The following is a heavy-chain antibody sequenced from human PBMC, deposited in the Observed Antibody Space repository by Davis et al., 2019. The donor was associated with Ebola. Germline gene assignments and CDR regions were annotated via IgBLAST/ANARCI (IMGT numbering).Heavy chain of an antibody. CDR1: GGTFSSYA. V-gene: IGHV1-69*04. CDR2: IIPILGIA. J-gene: IGHJ4*02. Sequence: SVKVSCKASGGTFSSYAISWVRQAPGQGLEWMGRIIPILGIANYAQKFQGRVTITADESTSTAYMELSSLRSEDTAVYYCAREYGDYDTYFDYWGQGTLVTVSS. CDR3: AREYGDYDTYFDY. D-gene: IGHD4-17*01.